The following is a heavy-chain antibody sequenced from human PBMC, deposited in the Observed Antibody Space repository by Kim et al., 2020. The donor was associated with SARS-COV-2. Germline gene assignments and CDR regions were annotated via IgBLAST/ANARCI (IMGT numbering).Heavy chain of an antibody. CDR1: GFSFSLFS. J-gene: IGHJ4*02. V-gene: IGHV3-48*02. D-gene: IGHD5-12*01. CDR2: ISSGGDTI. CDR3: ARGWLQNSFDY. Sequence: GWSLRLSCAASGFSFSLFSMDWVRQAPGKGLVWVAYISSGGDTIHYSDSANGRFTISRDNARNSVSMQMNNLRDEDTAVYYCARGWLQNSFDYWGQGTPVTVSS.